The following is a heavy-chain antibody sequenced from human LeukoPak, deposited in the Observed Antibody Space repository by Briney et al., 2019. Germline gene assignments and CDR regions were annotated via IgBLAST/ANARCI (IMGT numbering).Heavy chain of an antibody. D-gene: IGHD3-22*01. J-gene: IGHJ4*02. CDR2: IKQGGSEK. Sequence: PGGSLRLSCAASGFTFSSYWMSWVRQAPGKGLEWVASIKQGGSEKYYVDSVKGRFTISRDNAKNSLYLQMNSLRAEDTAVYYCARVGDSSGYYYPGDFVYWGQRTLVTVSS. V-gene: IGHV3-7*01. CDR3: ARVGDSSGYYYPGDFVY. CDR1: GFTFSSYW.